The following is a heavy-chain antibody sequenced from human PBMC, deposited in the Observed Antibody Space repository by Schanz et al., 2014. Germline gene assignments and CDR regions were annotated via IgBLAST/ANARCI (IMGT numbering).Heavy chain of an antibody. J-gene: IGHJ4*02. CDR1: GFTFSAYY. CDR3: ARKVVATIGGYYDN. Sequence: EVQLVESGGGLVQPGGSLRLSCAASGFTFSAYYMGWVRQARGKGLEWVSAMNESHSTIYYADSVRGRFTISRDNAENTLFLQMNSLRAEDTAVYYCARKVVATIGGYYDNWGQGTLVIVSS. D-gene: IGHD5-12*01. V-gene: IGHV3-23*04. CDR2: MNESHSTI.